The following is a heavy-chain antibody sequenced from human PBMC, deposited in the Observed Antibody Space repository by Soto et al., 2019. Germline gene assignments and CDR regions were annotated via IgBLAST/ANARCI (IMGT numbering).Heavy chain of an antibody. Sequence: QVQLQESGPGLVKPSETLSLTCTVSGGSISSYYWSWIRQPPGKGLEWIGYIYYSGSTKYNPSLKSRVTISVDTPKNQFSLKLSSVTAADTAVYYCARGAVAGGYLWYFQHWGQGTLVTVSS. CDR3: ARGAVAGGYLWYFQH. CDR1: GGSISSYY. J-gene: IGHJ1*01. V-gene: IGHV4-59*01. D-gene: IGHD3-16*01. CDR2: IYYSGST.